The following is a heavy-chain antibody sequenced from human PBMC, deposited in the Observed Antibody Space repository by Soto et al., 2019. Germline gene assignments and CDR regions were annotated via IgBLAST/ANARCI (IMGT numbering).Heavy chain of an antibody. CDR1: GGTFSSYA. D-gene: IGHD2-15*01. J-gene: IGHJ5*02. CDR3: ARDGAYCSGGSCYSGPPWFDP. V-gene: IGHV1-69*01. Sequence: QVQLVQSGAEVKKPGSSVKVSCKASGGTFSSYAISWVRQAPGQGLEWMGGIIPIFGTANYAQKFQGRVTITADASTSTAYLELSSLRSEDTAVYYCARDGAYCSGGSCYSGPPWFDPWGQGTLVTVSS. CDR2: IIPIFGTA.